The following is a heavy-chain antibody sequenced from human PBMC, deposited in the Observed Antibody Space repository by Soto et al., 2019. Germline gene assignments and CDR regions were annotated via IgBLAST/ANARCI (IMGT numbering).Heavy chain of an antibody. CDR1: GGSFSGYY. D-gene: IGHD6-19*01. CDR3: ARDGKIAVAGTFFDY. CDR2: INHSGSI. V-gene: IGHV4-34*01. Sequence: SETLSLTCAVYGGSFSGYYWSWIRQPPGKGLEWIGEINHSGSINYNPSLKSRVTISVDTSKNQFSLKLSSVTAADTAVYYCARDGKIAVAGTFFDYWGQGTLVTVSS. J-gene: IGHJ4*02.